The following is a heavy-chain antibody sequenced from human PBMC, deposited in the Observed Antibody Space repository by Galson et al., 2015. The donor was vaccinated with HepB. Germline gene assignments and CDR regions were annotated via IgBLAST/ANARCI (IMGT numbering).Heavy chain of an antibody. J-gene: IGHJ3*02. D-gene: IGHD1-26*01. Sequence: SVKVSCKASGYTFTNYVIHWMRQAPGQSLEWMGWINAGSGNTKYLQRLQGRVTISRDTSASTAYLELSSLKSEDTAVYYCARFSGNYYAFDIWGQGTMVIVSS. CDR3: ARFSGNYYAFDI. V-gene: IGHV1-3*01. CDR1: GYTFTNYV. CDR2: INAGSGNT.